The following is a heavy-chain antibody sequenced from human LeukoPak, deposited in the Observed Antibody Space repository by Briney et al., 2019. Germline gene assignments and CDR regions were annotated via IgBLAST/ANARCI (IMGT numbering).Heavy chain of an antibody. CDR3: ARERRATLDAFDI. D-gene: IGHD1-26*01. V-gene: IGHV1-8*01. Sequence: ASVKVSCKASGYTFTSYDINWVRQATGQGLEWMGWMNPNSGNTGYAQKFQGRVTMTRNTSISTAYMELSSLRSEDMAVYYCARERRATLDAFDIWGQGTMVTVSS. CDR2: MNPNSGNT. CDR1: GYTFTSYD. J-gene: IGHJ3*02.